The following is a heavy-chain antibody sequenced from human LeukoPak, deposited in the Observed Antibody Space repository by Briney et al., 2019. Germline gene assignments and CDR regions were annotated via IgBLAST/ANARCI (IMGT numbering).Heavy chain of an antibody. CDR3: AREDVWADQLVQGDGPADY. CDR2: INWSGGST. CDR1: GFAFDDYV. D-gene: IGHD6-6*01. J-gene: IGHJ4*02. Sequence: GGSLRLSCAASGFAFDDYVMIWVRQVPGKGLEWVSGINWSGGSTGYADSVKGRFTISRDNAKNSLYLQMNSLRVEDTAFYYCAREDVWADQLVQGDGPADYRGQGTLVTVSS. V-gene: IGHV3-20*04.